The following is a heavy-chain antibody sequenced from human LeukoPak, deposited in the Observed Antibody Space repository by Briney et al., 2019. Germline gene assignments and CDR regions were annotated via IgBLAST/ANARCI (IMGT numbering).Heavy chain of an antibody. CDR2: INDSGRT. Sequence: SETLSLTCVVHGGSLSGYYWSWIRQSPVKGLEWIGEINDSGRTNYNPSLKSRVTISEDTSKNQFSLNLTSVTAADTAVYYCARVRFGGFTLESASRDPMDVWGKGTTVIVSS. CDR1: GGSLSGYY. V-gene: IGHV4-34*01. J-gene: IGHJ6*03. D-gene: IGHD3-3*01. CDR3: ARVRFGGFTLESASRDPMDV.